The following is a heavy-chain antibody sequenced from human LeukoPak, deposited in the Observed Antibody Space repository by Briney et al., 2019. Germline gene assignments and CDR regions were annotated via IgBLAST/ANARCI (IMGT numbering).Heavy chain of an antibody. J-gene: IGHJ4*02. CDR1: GFTFSSYA. D-gene: IGHD5-18*01. V-gene: IGHV3-23*01. CDR2: ISGSGGST. Sequence: GGSLRLSCAASGFTFSSYAMSWVRQAPGKGLEWVSAISGSGGSTYYADSVKGRFTISRDNAKNSLYLQMNSLRAEDTAVYYCAREGQDGYYYWGQGTLVTVSS. CDR3: AREGQDGYYY.